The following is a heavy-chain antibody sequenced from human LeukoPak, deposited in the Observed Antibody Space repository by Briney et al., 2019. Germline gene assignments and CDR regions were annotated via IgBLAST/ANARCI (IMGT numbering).Heavy chain of an antibody. J-gene: IGHJ3*02. CDR3: ARSSDSSGYYLGGDASDI. CDR1: GYTFTGYY. D-gene: IGHD3-22*01. V-gene: IGHV1-2*02. Sequence: ASVKVSCKASGYTFTGYYMHWVRQAPGQGLEWMGWINPNSGGTNYAQKFQGRVTMTRDTSISTAYMELSRLRSDDTAVYYCARSSDSSGYYLGGDASDIWGQGTMVTVSS. CDR2: INPNSGGT.